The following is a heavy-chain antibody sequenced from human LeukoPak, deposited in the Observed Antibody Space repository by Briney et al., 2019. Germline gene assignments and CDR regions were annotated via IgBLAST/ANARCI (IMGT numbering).Heavy chain of an antibody. Sequence: PGGSLRLSCATSGFIFSNYWMSWIRQPPGKGLEWIGSIYYSGSTYYNPSLKSRVTISVDTSKNQFSLKLSSVTAADTAVYYCARDDWRLQQLTPDAVNWFDPWGQGTLVTVSS. V-gene: IGHV4-39*07. CDR3: ARDDWRLQQLTPDAVNWFDP. CDR2: IYYSGST. D-gene: IGHD6-13*01. J-gene: IGHJ5*02. CDR1: GFIFSNYW.